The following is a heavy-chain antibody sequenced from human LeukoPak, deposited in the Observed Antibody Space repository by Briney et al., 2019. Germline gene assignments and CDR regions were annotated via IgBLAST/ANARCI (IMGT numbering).Heavy chain of an antibody. CDR3: ARGCAPVFYYYMDV. V-gene: IGHV3-48*01. J-gene: IGHJ6*03. D-gene: IGHD3-16*01. CDR1: GFTFSSYS. CDR2: ISSSSSTI. Sequence: GGSLRLSCAASGFTFSSYSMNWVRQAPGKGLEWVSYISSSSSTIYYADSVKGRFTISRDNAKNSLYLQMNGLRAEDTAVYYCARGCAPVFYYYMDVWGKGTTVTVSS.